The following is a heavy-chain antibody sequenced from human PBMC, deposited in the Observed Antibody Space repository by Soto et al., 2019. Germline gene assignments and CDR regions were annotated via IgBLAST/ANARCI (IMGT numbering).Heavy chain of an antibody. Sequence: EVRLLESGGGLVKPGGSLSVSCAASGVTFSSGWMFWVRQAPGKGPEWVGRIKSKTDGGTTDYTTRMKDRFSISREDSKNTLYLEMSSLDIEDTAFYYFCTAAGLVRSGALAYWGQGVLVTVSS. CDR1: GVTFSSGW. J-gene: IGHJ4*02. CDR2: IKSKTDGGTT. D-gene: IGHD3-10*01. CDR3: CTAAGLVRSGALAY. V-gene: IGHV3-15*07.